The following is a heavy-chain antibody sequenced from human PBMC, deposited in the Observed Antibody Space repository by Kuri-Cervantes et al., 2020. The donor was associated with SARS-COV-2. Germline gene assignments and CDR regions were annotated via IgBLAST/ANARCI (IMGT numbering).Heavy chain of an antibody. J-gene: IGHJ4*02. CDR2: IYSGGSST. Sequence: GESLKISCAASGFTFSSYAMSWVRQAPGKGLEWVSVIYSGGSSTYYADSVKGRFTISRDISKNTLYLQMNSLRAEDTAVYYCARDYGDFYFDYWGQGTLVTVSS. CDR3: ARDYGDFYFDY. D-gene: IGHD4-17*01. CDR1: GFTFSSYA. V-gene: IGHV3-23*03.